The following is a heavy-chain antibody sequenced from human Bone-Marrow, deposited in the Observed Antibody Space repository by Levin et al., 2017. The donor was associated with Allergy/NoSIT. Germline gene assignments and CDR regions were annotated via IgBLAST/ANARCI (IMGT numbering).Heavy chain of an antibody. CDR1: GASVNSGYYY. V-gene: IGHV4-61*01. CDR2: ISNRGSA. J-gene: IGHJ5*02. Sequence: SQTLSLTCTVAGASVNSGYYYWSWIRQPPGKRLEWIGYISNRGSATYNPSLKSRVAMSIDTSKNLFSLKLRSVTAADTAKYYCARDRGDSNDPAVDPWGLGTLVTVSS. CDR3: ARDRGDSNDPAVDP. D-gene: IGHD2-21*01.